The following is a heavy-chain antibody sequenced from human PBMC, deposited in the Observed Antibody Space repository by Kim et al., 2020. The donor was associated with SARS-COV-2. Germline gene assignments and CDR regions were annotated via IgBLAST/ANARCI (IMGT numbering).Heavy chain of an antibody. CDR1: GYTFTNYA. CDR3: ARGLRYFDWSLFNLGDAFEPDY. D-gene: IGHD3-9*01. V-gene: IGHV7-4-1*02. J-gene: IGHJ4*02. CDR2: INTNTGNP. Sequence: ASVKVSCKASGYTFTNYAMNWVRQAPGQGLEWMGWINTNTGNPTYAQGFPGRFVFSLDTSVSTAYLQISSLKAEDTAVYYCARGLRYFDWSLFNLGDAFEPDYWGEGTLVTVSS.